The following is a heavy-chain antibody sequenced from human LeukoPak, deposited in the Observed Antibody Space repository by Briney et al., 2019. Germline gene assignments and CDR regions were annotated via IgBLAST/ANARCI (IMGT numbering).Heavy chain of an antibody. J-gene: IGHJ4*02. V-gene: IGHV1-46*01. D-gene: IGHD5-18*01. CDR2: INPSGGST. Sequence: ASVEVSCKASGYTFINYYMHWVRQAPGQGLEWMGIINPSGGSTTYTQKFQGGVTMTRDTSTSTVHMELSSLRSEDTAVYYCAREAAMGYFDYWGQGTLVIVSS. CDR1: GYTFINYY. CDR3: AREAAMGYFDY.